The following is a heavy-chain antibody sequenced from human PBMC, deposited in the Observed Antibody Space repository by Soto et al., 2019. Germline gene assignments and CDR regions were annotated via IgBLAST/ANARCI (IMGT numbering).Heavy chain of an antibody. J-gene: IGHJ4*02. CDR2: ISIRGGDE. D-gene: IGHD1-1*01. CDR3: ARGTIVVRQHLDY. CDR1: GFTFSSYA. Sequence: QVQLVESGGGVVQPGMSLRLSCAASGFTFSSYAMHWARQAPGKGLEWVTVISIRGGDEYYAESVRGRFTIYREDSKNTLYLQMDSLRVEDTAVYYCARGTIVVRQHLDYWGQGTLVTVSS. V-gene: IGHV3-30*03.